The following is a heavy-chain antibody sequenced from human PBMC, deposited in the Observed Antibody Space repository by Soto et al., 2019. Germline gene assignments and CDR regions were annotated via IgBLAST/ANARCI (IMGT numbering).Heavy chain of an antibody. Sequence: EVQLVESGGGLVQPGGSLRLSCVASGFTFSIYDMHWVRQGTGKGLEWVSAIGLAGETYYSGSVKGRFTISRENAKNSLYLQMNSLRVEDTSIYYCVREGVDTYGIHPPLGLAVWGQGTTVTVSS. D-gene: IGHD5-18*01. CDR3: VREGVDTYGIHPPLGLAV. CDR1: GFTFSIYD. J-gene: IGHJ6*02. CDR2: IGLAGET. V-gene: IGHV3-13*01.